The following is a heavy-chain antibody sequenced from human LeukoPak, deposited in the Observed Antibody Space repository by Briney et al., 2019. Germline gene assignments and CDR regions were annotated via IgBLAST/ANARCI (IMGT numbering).Heavy chain of an antibody. CDR3: ARDGTYCSGGSCYSNYYYGMDV. CDR2: IKQDGSEK. V-gene: IGHV3-7*01. Sequence: LGGSLRLSCAASGFTFSSYWMSWVRQAPGKGLEWVANIKQDGSEKYYVDSVKGRFTISRDNAKNSLYLQMNSLRAEDTAVYYCARDGTYCSGGSCYSNYYYGMDVWGQGTTVTVSS. CDR1: GFTFSSYW. D-gene: IGHD2-15*01. J-gene: IGHJ6*02.